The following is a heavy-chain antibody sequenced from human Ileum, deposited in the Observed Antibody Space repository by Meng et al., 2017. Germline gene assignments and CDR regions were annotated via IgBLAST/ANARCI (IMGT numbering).Heavy chain of an antibody. CDR3: ASRPGAEAGPFDY. J-gene: IGHJ4*02. Sequence: EVQLVESGGGLVHPGGSLRLSCAASGVTVNLNYMTWVRQAPGKGLEWVSVIDSDANTYYADSVKGRFTISRHHSENTLYLQMNSLRPEDTAVYYCASRPGAEAGPFDYWGQGTLVTVSS. V-gene: IGHV3-53*04. CDR2: IDSDANT. CDR1: GVTVNLNY. D-gene: IGHD1-14*01.